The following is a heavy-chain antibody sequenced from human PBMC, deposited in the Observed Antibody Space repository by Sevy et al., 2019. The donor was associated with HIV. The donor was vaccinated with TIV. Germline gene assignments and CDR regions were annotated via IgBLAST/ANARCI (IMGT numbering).Heavy chain of an antibody. J-gene: IGHJ4*02. CDR1: GYRFISYW. V-gene: IGHV5-51*01. Sequence: GESLKISCKGSGYRFISYWNGWVRQMPGKGLEWMGIIYPGDSDIRYSPSFQGQVTISADKSISTAYLQWSSLQASDTAMYFCARRGFDSSGYPQYYFDYWGQGTLVTVSS. D-gene: IGHD3-22*01. CDR2: IYPGDSDI. CDR3: ARRGFDSSGYPQYYFDY.